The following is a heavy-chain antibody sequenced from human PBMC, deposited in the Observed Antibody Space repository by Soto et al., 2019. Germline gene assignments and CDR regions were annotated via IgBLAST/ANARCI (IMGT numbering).Heavy chain of an antibody. CDR3: ARQYYDFWSDYYYYYMDV. Sequence: GESLKISCKGSGYSFTSYWIGWVRQMPGKGLEWMGIIYSGDSDTRYSPSFQGQVTISADKSISTAYLQWSSLKASDTAMYYCARQYYDFWSDYYYYYMDVWGKGTTVTVSS. CDR2: IYSGDSDT. D-gene: IGHD3-3*01. V-gene: IGHV5-51*01. CDR1: GYSFTSYW. J-gene: IGHJ6*03.